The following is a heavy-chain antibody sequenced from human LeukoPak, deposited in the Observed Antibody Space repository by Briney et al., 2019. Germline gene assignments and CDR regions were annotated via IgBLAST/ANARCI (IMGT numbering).Heavy chain of an antibody. CDR3: ARLWSYYYDSSGYWY. Sequence: SETLSLTRTVSGGSISSSSYYWGWIRQPPGKGLERIGSIYYSGSTYYNPSLKSRVTISVDTSKNQFSLKLSSVTAADTAVYYCARLWSYYYDSSGYWYWGQGTLVTVSS. CDR2: IYYSGST. D-gene: IGHD3-22*01. V-gene: IGHV4-39*01. CDR1: GGSISSSSYY. J-gene: IGHJ4*02.